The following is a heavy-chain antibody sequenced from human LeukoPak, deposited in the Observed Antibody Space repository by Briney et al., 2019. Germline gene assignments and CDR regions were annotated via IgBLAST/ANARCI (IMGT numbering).Heavy chain of an antibody. CDR3: ARPRSPGIAVAGYYFDY. D-gene: IGHD6-19*01. J-gene: IGHJ4*02. Sequence: PGRSLRLSCAASGFTFSSYGMHWVRQAPGKGLEWVAVIWYDGSNKYYADSVKGRFTISRDNSENTLYLQMNSLRAEDTAVYYCARPRSPGIAVAGYYFDYWGQGTLVTVSS. V-gene: IGHV3-33*01. CDR1: GFTFSSYG. CDR2: IWYDGSNK.